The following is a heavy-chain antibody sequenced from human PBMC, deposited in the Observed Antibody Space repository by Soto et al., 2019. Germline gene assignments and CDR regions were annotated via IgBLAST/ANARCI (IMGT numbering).Heavy chain of an antibody. CDR3: AKHRDGYNAFDN. Sequence: PGGSLRLSCAASGFTFSSYGMHWVRQAPGKGLGWVAVISYDGSNKYYAGSVKGRFTISRDNSKNTLYLQMNSLRAGDTAVYYCAKHRDGYNAFDNWGQGTLVTVSS. J-gene: IGHJ4*02. D-gene: IGHD6-25*01. V-gene: IGHV3-30*18. CDR1: GFTFSSYG. CDR2: ISYDGSNK.